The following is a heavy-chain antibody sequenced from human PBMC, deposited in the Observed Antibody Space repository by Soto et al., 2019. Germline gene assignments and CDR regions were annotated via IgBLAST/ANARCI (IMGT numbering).Heavy chain of an antibody. D-gene: IGHD6-13*01. CDR3: AKESGGRAAAGLNEYYYHYYMDV. V-gene: IGHV3-23*01. CDR1: GFPFSSYA. CDR2: ISGSGGST. Sequence: EVQLLESGGGLVQPGGSLRLSCAASGFPFSSYAMSWVRQAPGKGLEWVSAISGSGGSTYYAASVKGRFTISRDNSKNTLYLQMNSLRAEDTAVYYCAKESGGRAAAGLNEYYYHYYMDVWGKGTTVTVSS. J-gene: IGHJ6*03.